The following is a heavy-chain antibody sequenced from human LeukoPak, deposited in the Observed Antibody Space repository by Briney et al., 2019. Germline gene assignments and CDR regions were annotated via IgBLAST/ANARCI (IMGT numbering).Heavy chain of an antibody. Sequence: GGSLRLSCEGSGFSFSSYWMTWVRQSPGKGPEWVCSINWNGGSTSYADSVKGRFTISRDNAKNSLYLQMNSLRVEDTALYYCARDRTTVFDYWGQGTLVTVSS. V-gene: IGHV3-20*04. J-gene: IGHJ4*02. D-gene: IGHD4-17*01. CDR2: INWNGGST. CDR1: GFSFSSYW. CDR3: ARDRTTVFDY.